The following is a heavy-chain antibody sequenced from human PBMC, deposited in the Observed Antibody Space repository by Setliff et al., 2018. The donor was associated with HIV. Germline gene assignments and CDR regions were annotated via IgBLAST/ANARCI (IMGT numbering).Heavy chain of an antibody. CDR2: IYYSGST. V-gene: IGHV4-59*08. J-gene: IGHJ4*02. CDR3: ARRRGGTSRSFLDY. Sequence: PSETLSLTCTVSGGSISNYYWSWIRQPPGKGLEWIGYIYYSGSTNYNPSLKSRVTISIDTSKNQFSLKLRSVTAADTAVYYCARRRGGTSRSFLDYWGQGNLVTVSS. D-gene: IGHD3-10*01. CDR1: GGSISNYY.